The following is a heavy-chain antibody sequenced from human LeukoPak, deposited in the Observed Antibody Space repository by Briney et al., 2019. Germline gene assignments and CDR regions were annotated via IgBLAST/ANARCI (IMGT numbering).Heavy chain of an antibody. D-gene: IGHD4-23*01. CDR1: GFTFSRYA. CDR3: ARDPDVGFGGNPTLDV. Sequence: PGGSLRLSCAASGFTFSRYAMSWVRQAPGKGLEWVANIKQDGREIYYLDSVKGRFTISRDNAKNSLYLQMNSLRVEDTALYYCARDPDVGFGGNPTLDVWGQGTMVTVSS. J-gene: IGHJ3*01. V-gene: IGHV3-7*01. CDR2: IKQDGREI.